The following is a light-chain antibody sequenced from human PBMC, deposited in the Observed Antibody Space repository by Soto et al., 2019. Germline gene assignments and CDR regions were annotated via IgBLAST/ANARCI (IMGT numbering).Light chain of an antibody. CDR1: QSINTW. CDR2: DAS. V-gene: IGKV1-5*01. J-gene: IGKJ1*01. Sequence: DIQMTQSPSTLSASVGDRVTITCRASQSINTWLAWYQQKPGKAPNLLIYDASSLESGVPSRFSGSGSGTKFTLTISSLQPDDFATYYCQQYYSLWTFGQGTKVEIK. CDR3: QQYYSLWT.